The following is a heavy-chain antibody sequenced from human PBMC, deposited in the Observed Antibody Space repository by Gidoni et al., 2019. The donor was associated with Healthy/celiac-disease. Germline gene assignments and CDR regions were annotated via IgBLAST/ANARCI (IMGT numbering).Heavy chain of an antibody. CDR3: ARDVYGDSDY. V-gene: IGHV4-34*01. D-gene: IGHD4-17*01. J-gene: IGHJ4*02. CDR2: SKHSGST. Sequence: QVQLQQCGAGLLKPSEPLSLTCAVYGGSFSGYYWSWLRQPPGKGLEWIGESKHSGSTNYNPSLKSRVTISVDTSKNQVSLKLSSVTAADTAVYYCARDVYGDSDYWGQGTLVTVSS. CDR1: GGSFSGYY.